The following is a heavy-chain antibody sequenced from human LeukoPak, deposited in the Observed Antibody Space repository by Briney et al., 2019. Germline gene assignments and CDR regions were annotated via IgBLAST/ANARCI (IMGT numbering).Heavy chain of an antibody. CDR2: IFTRGTT. J-gene: IGHJ4*02. CDR1: GGSISSGSYY. CDR3: ARSSLAVYFNY. D-gene: IGHD6-19*01. V-gene: IGHV4-61*09. Sequence: PSQTLSLTCTVSGGSISSGSYYWNWIRQPAGKGLEWLGNIFTRGTTNYNASLESRLTISLDTARNQFSLSLRSVTAGDTAIYFCARSSLAVYFNYWGQGTLVTASS.